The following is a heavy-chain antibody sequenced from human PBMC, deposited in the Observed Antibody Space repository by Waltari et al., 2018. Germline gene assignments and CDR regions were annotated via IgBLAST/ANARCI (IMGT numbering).Heavy chain of an antibody. CDR3: ARHYYYDSSGYVYGMDV. D-gene: IGHD3-22*01. V-gene: IGHV4-4*02. CDR1: GGSISSSNW. CDR2: IYHSGST. Sequence: QVQLQESGPGLVKPSGTLSLTCAVSGGSISSSNWWRWVRQPPGKGLEWIGEIYHSGSTNYNPSLKSRVTISVDKSKNQFSLKLSSVTAADTAVYYCARHYYYDSSGYVYGMDVWGQGTTVTVSS. J-gene: IGHJ6*02.